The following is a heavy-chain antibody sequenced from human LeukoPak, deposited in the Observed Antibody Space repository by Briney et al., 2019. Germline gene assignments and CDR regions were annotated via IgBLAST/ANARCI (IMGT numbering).Heavy chain of an antibody. CDR2: IRYDGSNK. Sequence: GGXLRLSCAASGFTFSSYGMHWVRQAPGKGVEGVAFIRYDGSNKYYADSVKGRVTIYRENSKKTLYMEMKRLRAGETAVYYCAKDPSFRPGYFDYWGQGTLVTASS. J-gene: IGHJ4*02. CDR3: AKDPSFRPGYFDY. CDR1: GFTFSSYG. V-gene: IGHV3-30*02.